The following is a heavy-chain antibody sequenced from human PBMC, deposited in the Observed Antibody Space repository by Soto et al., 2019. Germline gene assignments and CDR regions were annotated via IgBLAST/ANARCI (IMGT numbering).Heavy chain of an antibody. Sequence: QVQLVESGGGVVQPGRSLRLSCAASAFNFGDYGMHWVRQAPGKGPEWVAVIWYDGSDSYYADFVQGRFTVSRDNSNNPLFLQMTSLRAEETAIYYWATADLYFEWETSPSFRDWGRGTLVTVSS. CDR3: ATADLYFEWETSPSFRD. CDR2: IWYDGSDS. CDR1: AFNFGDYG. D-gene: IGHD3-9*01. V-gene: IGHV3-33*01. J-gene: IGHJ4*02.